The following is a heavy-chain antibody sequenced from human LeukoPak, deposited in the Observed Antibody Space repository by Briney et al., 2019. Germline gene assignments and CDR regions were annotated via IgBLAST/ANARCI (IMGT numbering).Heavy chain of an antibody. CDR2: ISSSGNSI. CDR3: ARDPEGRSSSSFDY. CDR1: GFTFSDYY. V-gene: IGHV3-11*04. J-gene: IGHJ4*02. Sequence: GGSLRLSCAASGFTFSDYYMSWIRQAPGKGLEWVSYISSSGNSISYADSVKGRFTISRDNAKNTLYLQMNSLRAEDTAVYYCARDPEGRSSSSFDYWGQGTLVTVSS. D-gene: IGHD6-6*01.